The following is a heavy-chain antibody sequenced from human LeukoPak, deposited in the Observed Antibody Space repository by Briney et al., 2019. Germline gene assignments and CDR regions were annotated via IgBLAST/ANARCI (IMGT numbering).Heavy chain of an antibody. J-gene: IGHJ4*02. CDR2: IHDDGRVT. CDR1: GFSFTAYA. V-gene: IGHV3-7*01. Sequence: GGSLRLSCAASGFSFTAYAMSWFRETPGKGLEWVANIHDDGRVTNYVDSVKGRFTISRDNARNSVYLQMNSLRVEDTSLYYCARGRGWVDHWGQGTLVTVSS. D-gene: IGHD3-16*01. CDR3: ARGRGWVDH.